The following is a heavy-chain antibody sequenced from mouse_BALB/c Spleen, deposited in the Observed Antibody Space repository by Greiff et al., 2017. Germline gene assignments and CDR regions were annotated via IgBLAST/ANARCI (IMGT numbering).Heavy chain of an antibody. V-gene: IGHV2-9*02. Sequence: QVQLQQSGPGLVAPSQSLSITCTVSGFSLTSYGVHWVRQPPGKGLEWLGVIWAGGSTNYNSALMSRLSISKDNSKSQVFLKMNSLQTDDTAMYYCARDEETARALFAYWGQGTLVTVSA. CDR2: IWAGGST. D-gene: IGHD3-2*01. CDR1: GFSLTSYG. CDR3: ARDEETARALFAY. J-gene: IGHJ3*01.